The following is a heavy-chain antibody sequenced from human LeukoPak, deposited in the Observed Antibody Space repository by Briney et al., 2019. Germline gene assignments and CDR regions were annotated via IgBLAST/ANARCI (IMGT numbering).Heavy chain of an antibody. Sequence: SETLSLTCTVSGGSISSSSYYWGWIRQPPGKGLEWIGSIYYSGSTYYNPSLKSRVTISVDTSKNQFSLKLSSVTAADTAVYYCASDGRYCRSSSCYLEGILVGFYFDYWGQGTLVTVSS. V-gene: IGHV4-39*07. CDR2: IYYSGST. J-gene: IGHJ4*02. D-gene: IGHD2-2*01. CDR1: GGSISSSSYY. CDR3: ASDGRYCRSSSCYLEGILVGFYFDY.